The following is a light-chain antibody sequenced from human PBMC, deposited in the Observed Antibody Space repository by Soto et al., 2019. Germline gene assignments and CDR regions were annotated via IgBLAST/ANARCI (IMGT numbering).Light chain of an antibody. J-gene: IGKJ5*01. V-gene: IGKV1-5*01. CDR2: GAS. CDR1: QNIVNW. Sequence: DIQMTQSPSTLSPSVGDRVTITCRASQNIVNWLAWYQQKPGKAPKILIYGASTLERVVPSRFSGSGSGTEFTLTITNLQPDDSATYYCQQYNTYSATFGQGTRLEIK. CDR3: QQYNTYSAT.